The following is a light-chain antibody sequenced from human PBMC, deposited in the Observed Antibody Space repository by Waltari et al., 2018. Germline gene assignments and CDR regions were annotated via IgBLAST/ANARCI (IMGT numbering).Light chain of an antibody. CDR3: QQRSNWPLT. V-gene: IGKV3-11*01. J-gene: IGKJ4*01. Sequence: EIVLTQSPATLSLSPGERATLTCRASQSVSSYLGWYQQKPGQAPRLLILDASTRATGTPARFSGSGSGTDFTLTISSLEPEDFAVYYCQQRSNWPLTFGGGTKVEIK. CDR1: QSVSSY. CDR2: DAS.